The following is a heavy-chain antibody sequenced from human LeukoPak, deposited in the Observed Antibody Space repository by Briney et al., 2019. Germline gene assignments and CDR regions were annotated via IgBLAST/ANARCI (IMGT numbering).Heavy chain of an antibody. CDR1: DFIFGSYW. D-gene: IGHD2-15*01. V-gene: IGHV3-7*01. J-gene: IGHJ4*02. CDR2: INQDGSEN. Sequence: PGGSLRLSCAASDFIFGSYWMSWARQAPGKGLEWVASINQDGSENYYVDSVKGRFTISRDNAKNSLYLQMNSPTAEDTAVYYCASHQLLRTIDYWGQGTLVIVSS. CDR3: ASHQLLRTIDY.